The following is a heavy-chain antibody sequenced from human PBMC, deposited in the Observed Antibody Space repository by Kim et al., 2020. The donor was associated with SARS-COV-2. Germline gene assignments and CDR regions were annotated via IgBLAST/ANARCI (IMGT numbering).Heavy chain of an antibody. Sequence: YNPAHKSRITITVDTAKTQFSLNLSSVTAADSAVYYCVRLGGTYYQDFDYWGQGTLVTVSS. J-gene: IGHJ4*02. V-gene: IGHV4-39*01. CDR3: VRLGGTYYQDFDY. D-gene: IGHD1-26*01.